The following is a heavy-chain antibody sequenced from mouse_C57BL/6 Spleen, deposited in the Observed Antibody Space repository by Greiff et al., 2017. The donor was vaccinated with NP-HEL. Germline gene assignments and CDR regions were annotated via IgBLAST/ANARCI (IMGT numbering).Heavy chain of an antibody. J-gene: IGHJ1*03. V-gene: IGHV5-17*01. CDR1: VFTFSDYG. CDR2: ISSGSSTI. D-gene: IGHD1-1*01. CDR3: ARTLFITTVVATGYFDV. Sequence: VKVEESGGGLVKPGGSLKLSCAASVFTFSDYGMHWVRQAPEKGLEWVAYISSGSSTIYYADTVKGRFTISRDNAKNTLFLQMTSLRSEDTAMYYCARTLFITTVVATGYFDVWGTGTTVTVSS.